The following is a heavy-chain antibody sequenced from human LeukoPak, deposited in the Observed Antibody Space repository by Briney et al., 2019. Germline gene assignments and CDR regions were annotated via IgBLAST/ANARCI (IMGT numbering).Heavy chain of an antibody. CDR2: IYHSGST. Sequence: SETLSLTCAVSGGSISSSNWWSWVRQPPGKGLEWIGEIYHSGSTNYNPSLKSRVTISVDKSKNQFSLKLSSVTAADTAVYYCAETRRGAYNWFDPWGQGTLVTVSS. J-gene: IGHJ5*02. D-gene: IGHD3-16*01. CDR1: GGSISSSNW. V-gene: IGHV4-4*02. CDR3: AETRRGAYNWFDP.